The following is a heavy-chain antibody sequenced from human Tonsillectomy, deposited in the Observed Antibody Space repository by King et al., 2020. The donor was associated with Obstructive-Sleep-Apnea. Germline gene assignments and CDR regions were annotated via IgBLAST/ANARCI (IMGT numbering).Heavy chain of an antibody. V-gene: IGHV3-7*01. J-gene: IGHJ4*02. Sequence: VQLVESGGALVQPGGSLRLSCATSGFTFSSYWMTWVRQAQGKGREGVATIKQDGGEKYYADSVKGRFIISRDNAQNSLYLQMDSLGAGDTAVYYCARVLLWFGELTYWGQGTLVTVSS. CDR2: IKQDGGEK. CDR1: GFTFSSYW. CDR3: ARVLLWFGELTY. D-gene: IGHD3-10*01.